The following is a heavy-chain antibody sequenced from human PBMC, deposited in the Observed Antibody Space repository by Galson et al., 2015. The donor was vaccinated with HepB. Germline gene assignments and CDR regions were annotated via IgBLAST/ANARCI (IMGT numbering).Heavy chain of an antibody. J-gene: IGHJ4*02. CDR2: ISGSGGST. D-gene: IGHD3-10*01. V-gene: IGHV3-23*01. CDR3: AKDLKWFGGPLGY. Sequence: SLRLSCAASGLTFSSYAMSWVRQAPGKGLEWVSAISGSGGSTYYADSVKGRFTISRDNSKNTLYLQMNSLRAEDTAVYYCAKDLKWFGGPLGYWSQGTLVTVSS. CDR1: GLTFSSYA.